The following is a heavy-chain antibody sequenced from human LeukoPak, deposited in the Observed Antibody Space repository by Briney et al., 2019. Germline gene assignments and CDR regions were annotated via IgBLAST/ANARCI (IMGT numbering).Heavy chain of an antibody. V-gene: IGHV3-23*01. D-gene: IGHD3-10*01. CDR2: ISGSGGST. Sequence: GGSLRLSCAASGFTFSSYAMSWVRQAPGKGLEWVSAISGSGGSTYYADSVKGRFTISRDNSKNTLYLQMNSLRAEDTAVYYCVRPLLWFRESSPDYWGQGTLVTVSS. CDR1: GFTFSSYA. CDR3: VRPLLWFRESSPDY. J-gene: IGHJ4*02.